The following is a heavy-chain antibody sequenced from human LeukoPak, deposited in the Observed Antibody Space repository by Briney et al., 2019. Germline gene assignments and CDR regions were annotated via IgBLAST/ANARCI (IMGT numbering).Heavy chain of an antibody. CDR3: AREGDSDTFDI. CDR1: GGSISSGSYY. Sequence: PSETLSLTCTVSGGSISSGSYYWSWIRQPAGKGLEWIGRIYTSGSTNYNPSLKSRVTISVDTSTNQFSLKLSSVTAADTAVYYCAREGDSDTFDIWGQGTMVTVSS. D-gene: IGHD3-10*01. V-gene: IGHV4-61*02. CDR2: IYTSGST. J-gene: IGHJ3*02.